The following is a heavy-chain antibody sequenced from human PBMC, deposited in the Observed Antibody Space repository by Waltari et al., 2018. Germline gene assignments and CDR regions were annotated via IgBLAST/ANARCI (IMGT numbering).Heavy chain of an antibody. Sequence: QVQLQQWGAGLLKPSETLSITCAVYGGSFSGYYWSWIRQPPGKGLEWIGEINHSASTNYNPSLKSRVTISVDTSKNQFSLKLSSVTAADTAVYYCVRDEYYDFWSGYYTFVYWGQGTLVTVSS. CDR1: GGSFSGYY. CDR3: VRDEYYDFWSGYYTFVY. CDR2: INHSAST. V-gene: IGHV4-34*01. D-gene: IGHD3-3*01. J-gene: IGHJ4*02.